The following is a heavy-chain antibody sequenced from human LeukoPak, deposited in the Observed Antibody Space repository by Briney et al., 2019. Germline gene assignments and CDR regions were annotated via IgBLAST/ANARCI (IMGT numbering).Heavy chain of an antibody. V-gene: IGHV1-46*01. CDR1: GYTFTSYY. CDR2: INPSGGST. J-gene: IGHJ4*02. D-gene: IGHD3-22*01. Sequence: ASVKVSCKASGYTFTSYYMHWVRQAPGQGLEWMGIINPSGGSTTYAQKFQGRVTMIRDTSTSTVYMELSSLRSEDTAVYYCARALLYYYDSSAQPHFDYWGQGTLVTVSS. CDR3: ARALLYYYDSSAQPHFDY.